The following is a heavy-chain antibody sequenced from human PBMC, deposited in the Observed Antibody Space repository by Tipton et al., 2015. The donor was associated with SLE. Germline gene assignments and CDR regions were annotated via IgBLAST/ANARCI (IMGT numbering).Heavy chain of an antibody. Sequence: TLSLTCTVSGGSISSSSYYWGWIRQPPGKGLEWIGSIYYSGSTNYNPSLKSRVTMSVDTSKNQFSLKLSSVTAADTAVYYCAGCGSGILDAFDIWGQGTMVTVSS. D-gene: IGHD3-10*01. V-gene: IGHV4-39*07. CDR1: GGSISSSSYY. CDR2: IYYSGST. CDR3: AGCGSGILDAFDI. J-gene: IGHJ3*02.